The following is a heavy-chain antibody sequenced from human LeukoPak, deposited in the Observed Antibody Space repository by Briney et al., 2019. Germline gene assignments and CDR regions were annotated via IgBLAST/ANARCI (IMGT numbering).Heavy chain of an antibody. CDR1: GFSFSRYG. CDR3: AKGIDYYDSGNLYYTDYLDY. V-gene: IGHV3-30*18. CDR2: SSYDGNNQ. J-gene: IGHJ4*02. Sequence: GGSLRLSCAASGFSFSRYGMHWVRQAPGKGLEWLAVSSYDGNNQYYADSVKGRFTISRDRDSSKNTLFLQMNSLRAEDTAIYYCAKGIDYYDSGNLYYTDYLDYWGQGTLVTVSS. D-gene: IGHD3-10*01.